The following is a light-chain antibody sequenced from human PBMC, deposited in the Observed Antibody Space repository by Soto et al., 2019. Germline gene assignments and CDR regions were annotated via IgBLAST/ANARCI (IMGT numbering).Light chain of an antibody. CDR1: QSLLHSSGHNC. CDR2: FGS. Sequence: DIVMTQSPLSLPVTPGEPASISCRSSQSLLHSSGHNCLDWYLQKPGQSPQLLIYFGSNRASGVPDRFSGSGSGTDFTLKISRVVAEDVGLYYCMQTLQTPLTFGGGTKVEIK. J-gene: IGKJ4*01. CDR3: MQTLQTPLT. V-gene: IGKV2-28*01.